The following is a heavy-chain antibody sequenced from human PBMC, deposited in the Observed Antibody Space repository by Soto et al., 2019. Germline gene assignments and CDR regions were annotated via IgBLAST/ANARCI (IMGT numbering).Heavy chain of an antibody. CDR1: GFTFSSYA. Sequence: EVQLVESGGGLVQPGGFLRLSCAASGFTFSSYAMHWVRQAPGKGLEYVSAISSNGGSTYYANSVKGRFTISRDNSKNTLYFQMGSLRAEDMAVYYCARGSSSRLGRYGMDVWGQGTTVTVSS. J-gene: IGHJ6*02. CDR2: ISSNGGST. V-gene: IGHV3-64*01. D-gene: IGHD6-13*01. CDR3: ARGSSSRLGRYGMDV.